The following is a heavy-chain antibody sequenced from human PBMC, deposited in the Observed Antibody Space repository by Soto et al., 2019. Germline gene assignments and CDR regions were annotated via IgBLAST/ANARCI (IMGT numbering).Heavy chain of an antibody. CDR3: ARLRSYDILTGRPSPNYYYYMDV. J-gene: IGHJ6*03. CDR2: INHSGST. V-gene: IGHV4-34*01. Sequence: SETLSLTCAVYGGSFSGYYWSWIRQPPGKGLEWIGEINHSGSTNYNPSLKSRVTISVDTSKNQFSLKLSSVTAADTAVYYCARLRSYDILTGRPSPNYYYYMDVWGKGTTVTVSS. CDR1: GGSFSGYY. D-gene: IGHD3-9*01.